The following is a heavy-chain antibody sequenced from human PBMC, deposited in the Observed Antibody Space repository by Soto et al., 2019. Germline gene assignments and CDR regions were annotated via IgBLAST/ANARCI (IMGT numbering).Heavy chain of an antibody. CDR2: IIPIFGTA. V-gene: IGHV1-69*06. Sequence: QVQLVQSGAEVKKPGSSVKVSCKASGGTFSSYAISWVRQAPGQGLEWMGGIIPIFGTANYAQKFQGRVTITADKATSTADMELSSLRSEDTAVYYCARDTEVVPAAISGLGWFDPWGQGTLVTVSS. CDR1: GGTFSSYA. J-gene: IGHJ5*02. CDR3: ARDTEVVPAAISGLGWFDP. D-gene: IGHD2-2*02.